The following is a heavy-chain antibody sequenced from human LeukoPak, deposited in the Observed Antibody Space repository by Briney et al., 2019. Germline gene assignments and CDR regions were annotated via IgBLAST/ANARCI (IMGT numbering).Heavy chain of an antibody. CDR3: AKGMDYFDY. Sequence: GGSLRLSCAASGVTFSSYELNWVRQAPGKGLEWVSYISSSGSTIYYADSVKGRFTISRDNAKNSLYLQMNSLRAEDTAVYYCAKGMDYFDYWGQGTLVTVSS. D-gene: IGHD2-8*01. CDR2: ISSSGSTI. J-gene: IGHJ4*02. CDR1: GVTFSSYE. V-gene: IGHV3-48*03.